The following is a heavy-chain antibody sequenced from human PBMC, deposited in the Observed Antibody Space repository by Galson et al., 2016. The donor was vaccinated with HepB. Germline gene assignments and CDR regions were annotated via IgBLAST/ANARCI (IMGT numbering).Heavy chain of an antibody. J-gene: IGHJ5*02. V-gene: IGHV1-69*13. CDR1: GGTFDSYA. CDR3: EHGAS. CDR2: FLPIFGTP. Sequence: SVKVSCKVSGGTFDSYAISWVRQAPGQGLEWMGGFLPIFGTPNYAQKFQDRVTITADESTSTFYMEVSSLSSEDTAIYYCEHGASWGQGTLVTVSS. D-gene: IGHD4-17*01.